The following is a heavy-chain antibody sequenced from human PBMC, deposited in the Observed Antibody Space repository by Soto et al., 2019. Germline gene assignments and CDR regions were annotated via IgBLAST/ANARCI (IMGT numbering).Heavy chain of an antibody. CDR1: GFTFDDYA. J-gene: IGHJ4*02. CDR3: AKDPGYDFWSGYLDY. Sequence: GGSLRLSCAASGFTFDDYAMHWVRQAPGKGLEWVSGISWNSGSIGYADSVKGRFTISRDNAKNSLYLQMNSLRAEDTALYYCAKDPGYDFWSGYLDYWGQGTLVTVSS. V-gene: IGHV3-9*01. CDR2: ISWNSGSI. D-gene: IGHD3-3*01.